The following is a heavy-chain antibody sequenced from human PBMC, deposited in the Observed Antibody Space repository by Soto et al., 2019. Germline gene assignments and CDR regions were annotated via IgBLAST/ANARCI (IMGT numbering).Heavy chain of an antibody. J-gene: IGHJ4*02. D-gene: IGHD3-10*01. CDR1: GFTFSSYA. CDR3: AKMLTMVRGVTGLRDFAF. Sequence: EVQLLEAGGNLIQPGGSLRLSCAASGFTFSSYAMSWVRQAPGQGLEWLSAISGPGATIYYADSVKGRFTISRDNSKNTLYLKMNSLTAEDTAVYYCAKMLTMVRGVTGLRDFAFWGQGTLVTVSS. CDR2: ISGPGATI. V-gene: IGHV3-23*01.